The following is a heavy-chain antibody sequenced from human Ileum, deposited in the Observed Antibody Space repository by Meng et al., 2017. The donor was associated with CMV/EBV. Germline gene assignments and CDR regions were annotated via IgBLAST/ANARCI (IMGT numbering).Heavy chain of an antibody. D-gene: IGHD4-17*01. CDR3: ARDLYKTTVPN. J-gene: IGHJ4*02. V-gene: IGHV3-21*01. CDR1: GFTLSDYK. Sequence: GESLKISCATSGFTLSDYKMNWVRQAPGQGLEWVASISNSGFYINYADSVKGRFTISRDNAKNLLSLPLNSLRAEDTAVYYCARDLYKTTVPNWGQGTLVTVSS. CDR2: ISNSGFYI.